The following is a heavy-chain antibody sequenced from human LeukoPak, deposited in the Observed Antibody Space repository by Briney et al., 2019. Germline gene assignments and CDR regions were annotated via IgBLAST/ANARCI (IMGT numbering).Heavy chain of an antibody. J-gene: IGHJ6*03. CDR2: INHSGST. Sequence: SETLSLTCAVYGGSFSGYYWSWIRQPPGKGLEWIGEINHSGSTNYNPSLKSRVTISVHTSKNQFSLKLSSVTAADTAVYYCARLTKNDSGSLRFGKKKRGYMDVWGKGTTVTISS. CDR1: GGSFSGYY. D-gene: IGHD3-10*01. CDR3: ARLTKNDSGSLRFGKKKRGYMDV. V-gene: IGHV4-34*01.